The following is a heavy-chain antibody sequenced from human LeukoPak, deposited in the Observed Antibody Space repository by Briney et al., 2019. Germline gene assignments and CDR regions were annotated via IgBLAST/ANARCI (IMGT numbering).Heavy chain of an antibody. CDR1: LSTLSSYV. CDR3: AKGYYGSGSYYMAY. V-gene: IGHV3-23*01. D-gene: IGHD3-10*01. Sequence: GGSLRHSRAATLSTLSSYVMSWVRQAPGKGLAWVSAISGSGGSKYYADSVKGRFTISRDNSKNTLYLQTNSLRAEDTAVYYCAKGYYGSGSYYMAYWGQGTLVTVSS. J-gene: IGHJ4*02. CDR2: ISGSGGSK.